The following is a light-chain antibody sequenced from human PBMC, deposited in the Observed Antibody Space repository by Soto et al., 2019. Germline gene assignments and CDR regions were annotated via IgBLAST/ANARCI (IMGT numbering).Light chain of an antibody. J-gene: IGKJ2*01. Sequence: DIQMTQSPSVVSASVGDTVTVTCRASQGITTFLAWFRQRPGRVPERLIYGASSLQSGVPSRFSGRGSGTEFTLTISSLQPDDFGIYYCLQRNSSPYTFGPGTKLEIK. CDR2: GAS. CDR1: QGITTF. V-gene: IGKV1-17*03. CDR3: LQRNSSPYT.